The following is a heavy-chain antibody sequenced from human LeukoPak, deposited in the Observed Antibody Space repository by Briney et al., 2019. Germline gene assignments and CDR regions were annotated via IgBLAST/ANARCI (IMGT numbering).Heavy chain of an antibody. V-gene: IGHV4-38-2*02. CDR3: AREDIITNAFDI. J-gene: IGHJ3*02. Sequence: SETLSLTCTVSGYSISSGYYWGWIRQPPGKGLEWIGSIYYSGSTYYNPSLKSRVTISVDTSKNQFSLKLSSVTAADTAVYYCAREDIITNAFDIWGQGTMVTVSS. CDR2: IYYSGST. CDR1: GYSISSGYY.